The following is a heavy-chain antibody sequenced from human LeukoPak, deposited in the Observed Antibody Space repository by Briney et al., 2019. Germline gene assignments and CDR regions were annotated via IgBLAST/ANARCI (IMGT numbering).Heavy chain of an antibody. CDR1: GGSISSYY. V-gene: IGHV4-4*07. J-gene: IGHJ3*02. Sequence: SETLSLTCTVSGGSISSYYWSWIRQPAGKGLEWIGRIYTSGSTNYNPSLKSRVTMSVDTSKNQSSLKLSSVTAADTAVYYCAREAITMIVVAHNPNDAFDIWGQGTMVTVSS. CDR2: IYTSGST. D-gene: IGHD3-22*01. CDR3: AREAITMIVVAHNPNDAFDI.